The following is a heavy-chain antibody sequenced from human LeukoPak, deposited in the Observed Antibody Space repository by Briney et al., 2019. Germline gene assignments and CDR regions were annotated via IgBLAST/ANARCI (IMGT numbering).Heavy chain of an antibody. Sequence: ASVRVSCKASGYTFTSYDINWVRQATGHRLGWMGWMNPNTVNTGYAQKFQGRVTMTTDTSTSTAYMELRSLRSDDTAVYYCARDLTALGFDPWGQGTLVTVSS. V-gene: IGHV1-8*01. CDR2: MNPNTVNT. J-gene: IGHJ5*02. CDR3: ARDLTALGFDP. CDR1: GYTFTSYD. D-gene: IGHD7-27*01.